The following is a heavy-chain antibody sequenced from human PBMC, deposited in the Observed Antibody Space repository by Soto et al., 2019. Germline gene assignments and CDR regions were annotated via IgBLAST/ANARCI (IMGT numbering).Heavy chain of an antibody. J-gene: IGHJ6*02. CDR2: IIPIFGTA. D-gene: IGHD3-3*01. CDR3: ARGYDDFWSGYPPYYYYGMDV. Sequence: SVKVSCKASGGTFSSYAISWVRQAPGQGLEWMGGIIPIFGTANYAQKFQGRVTITADESTSTAYMELSSLRSEDTAVYYCARGYDDFWSGYPPYYYYGMDVWGQGTTVTVSS. CDR1: GGTFSSYA. V-gene: IGHV1-69*13.